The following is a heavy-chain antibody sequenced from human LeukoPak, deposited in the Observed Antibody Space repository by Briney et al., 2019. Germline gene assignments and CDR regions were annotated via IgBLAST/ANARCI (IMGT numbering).Heavy chain of an antibody. Sequence: GASVKVSCKASGYTFTDYYMHWVRQAPGQGLEWMGWINPNSGGTNYAQEFQGRVTMTKDTSISTAYMELSRLKSDDTAIYYCARYCSGVNCYSSFDYWGQGTLVTVSS. CDR3: ARYCSGVNCYSSFDY. CDR2: INPNSGGT. J-gene: IGHJ4*02. CDR1: GYTFTDYY. D-gene: IGHD2-15*01. V-gene: IGHV1-2*02.